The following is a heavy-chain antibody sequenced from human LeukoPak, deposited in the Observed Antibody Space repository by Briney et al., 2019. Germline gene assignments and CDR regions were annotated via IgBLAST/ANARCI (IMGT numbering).Heavy chain of an antibody. D-gene: IGHD5-12*01. V-gene: IGHV1-18*01. J-gene: IGHJ4*02. CDR1: GYTFTSYG. CDR3: ARDVDIFQGPAANQRFVDY. CDR2: ISAYNGNT. Sequence: ASVKDSCKASGYTFTSYGISWVGQAPGQGLEWMGWISAYNGNTNYAQKLQGRVTMTTDTSTSTAYMELRSLRSDDTAVYYYARDVDIFQGPAANQRFVDYWGQGTLVTVSS.